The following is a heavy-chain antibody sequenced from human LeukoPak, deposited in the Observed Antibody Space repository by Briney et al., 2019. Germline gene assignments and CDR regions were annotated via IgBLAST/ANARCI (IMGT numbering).Heavy chain of an antibody. D-gene: IGHD3-22*01. Sequence: SQTLSLTCTVSGGSISSGGYYWSWIRQHPGKGLEWIGYIYYSGSTYYNPSLKSRVTISVDTSKNQFSLKLSSVTAADTAVHYCAREGYYDSSGYSIDYWGQGTLVTVSS. CDR1: GGSISSGGYY. CDR3: AREGYYDSSGYSIDY. V-gene: IGHV4-31*03. J-gene: IGHJ4*02. CDR2: IYYSGST.